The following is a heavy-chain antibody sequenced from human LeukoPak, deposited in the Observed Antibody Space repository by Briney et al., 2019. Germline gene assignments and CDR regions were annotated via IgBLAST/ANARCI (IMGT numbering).Heavy chain of an antibody. J-gene: IGHJ4*02. Sequence: PSQTLSLTCAVSGGSISSGGYSWSWIRQPPGKGLEWIGYIYHSGSTYYNPSLKSRVTISVDRSKNQFSLKLSSVTAADTAVYYCAREYCSSTSCYDPHFDYWGQGTLVTVSS. D-gene: IGHD2-2*01. V-gene: IGHV4-30-2*01. CDR3: AREYCSSTSCYDPHFDY. CDR1: GGSISSGGYS. CDR2: IYHSGST.